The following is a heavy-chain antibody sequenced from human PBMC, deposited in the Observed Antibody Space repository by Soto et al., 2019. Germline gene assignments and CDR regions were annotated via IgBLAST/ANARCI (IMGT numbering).Heavy chain of an antibody. CDR2: IDYSGKT. CDR3: ARDGWGEYYDTWGYFQDWYIGL. D-gene: IGHD3-16*01. V-gene: IGHV4-30-4*01. Sequence: QVQLQESGPGLVKPAQTLSLTCTVSGASISHGDYYWSWIRQPPGKGLEWIGHIDYSGKTSYNSSLQSRVSKSKDTSQNHVSLRLSSLTDADTAVYFCARDGWGEYYDTWGYFQDWYIGLWGRGTLV. J-gene: IGHJ2*01. CDR1: GASISHGDYY.